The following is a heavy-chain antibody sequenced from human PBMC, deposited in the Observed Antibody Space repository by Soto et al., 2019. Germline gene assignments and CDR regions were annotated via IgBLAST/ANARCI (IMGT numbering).Heavy chain of an antibody. CDR2: INAGNGNT. D-gene: IGHD1-1*01. Sequence: QVQLVQSGADVKKPGASVKVSFKASGDTFTSYAMHWVRQAPGQSLEWMGWINAGNGNTKYSQKFQARVTITRDTSAGTAYMELSSLKSEDTAVYYCARDGGRYNSEAFHYWGQGTLVTVSS. CDR1: GDTFTSYA. V-gene: IGHV1-3*01. J-gene: IGHJ1*01. CDR3: ARDGGRYNSEAFHY.